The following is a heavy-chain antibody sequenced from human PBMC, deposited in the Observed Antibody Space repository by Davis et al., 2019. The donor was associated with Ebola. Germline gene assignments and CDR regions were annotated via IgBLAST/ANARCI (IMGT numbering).Heavy chain of an antibody. D-gene: IGHD2-15*01. Sequence: GGSLRLSCAASGFTVSSNYMSWVRQAPGKGLEWVSVIYSGGSTYYADSVKGRFTISRDNSKNTLYLQMNSLRAEDTAVYYCLRYCSGGSCYRVWFDPWGQGTLVTVSS. V-gene: IGHV3-66*01. CDR3: LRYCSGGSCYRVWFDP. CDR1: GFTVSSNY. CDR2: IYSGGST. J-gene: IGHJ5*02.